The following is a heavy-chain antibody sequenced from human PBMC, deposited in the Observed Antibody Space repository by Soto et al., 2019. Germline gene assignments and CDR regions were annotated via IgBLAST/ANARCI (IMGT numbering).Heavy chain of an antibody. CDR3: AKVDKVVAASSWFDP. Sequence: GGSLRLSCAASRFTFSSYAMSWVRQAPGKGLEWVSAISGSGGSTYYADSVKGRFTISRDNSKNTLYLQMNSLRAEDTAVYYCAKVDKVVAASSWFDPWGQGTLVTVSS. V-gene: IGHV3-23*01. CDR2: ISGSGGST. J-gene: IGHJ5*02. D-gene: IGHD2-15*01. CDR1: RFTFSSYA.